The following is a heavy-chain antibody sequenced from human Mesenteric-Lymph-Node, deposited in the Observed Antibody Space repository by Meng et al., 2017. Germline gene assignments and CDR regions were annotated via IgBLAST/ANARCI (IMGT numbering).Heavy chain of an antibody. CDR2: INHSGST. V-gene: IGHV4-34*01. J-gene: IGHJ3*02. D-gene: IGHD3-22*01. CDR3: ARKGKSYYDSSGYSIDAFDI. Sequence: SETLSLTCAVYGGSFSGYYWSWIRQPPGKGLEWIGEINHSGSTNYNPSLKSRVTISVDTSKNQFSLKLSSVTAADTAVYYCARKGKSYYDSSGYSIDAFDICGQGTMVTVSS. CDR1: GGSFSGYY.